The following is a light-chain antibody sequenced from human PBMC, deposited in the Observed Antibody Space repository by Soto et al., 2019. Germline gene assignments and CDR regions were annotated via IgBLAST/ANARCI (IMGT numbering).Light chain of an antibody. J-gene: IGLJ1*01. CDR1: SSDFGNYNL. Sequence: QSVLTQPASVSGSPGQSITISCTGTSSDFGNYNLVSWYQQHPGKVPKLILFDVNKRPSGVSGRFSGSKSGNTASLTISGLQAEDEAEYYCATWDDRRNGYVFGPGTKLTVL. CDR2: DVN. CDR3: ATWDDRRNGYV. V-gene: IGLV2-23*02.